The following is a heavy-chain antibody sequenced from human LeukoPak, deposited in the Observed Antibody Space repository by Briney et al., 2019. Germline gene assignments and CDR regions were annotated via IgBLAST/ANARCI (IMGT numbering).Heavy chain of an antibody. CDR1: GGSISSSSYY. D-gene: IGHD3-22*01. J-gene: IGHJ6*03. CDR3: ARVGMYDSSGYYYGGYYYYMDV. Sequence: SETLSLTCTVSGGSISSSSYYWGWIRQPPGKGLEWIGSIYYSGSTYYNPSPKSRVTISVDTSKNQFSLKLSSVTAADTAVYYCARVGMYDSSGYYYGGYYYYMDVWGKGTTVTVSS. V-gene: IGHV4-39*07. CDR2: IYYSGST.